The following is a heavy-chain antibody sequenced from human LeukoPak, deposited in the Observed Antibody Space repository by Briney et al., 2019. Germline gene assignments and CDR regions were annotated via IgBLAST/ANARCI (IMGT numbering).Heavy chain of an antibody. Sequence: GGSLRLSCAASGFTFSSYEMNWVRQAPGKGLEWVSYISSSGSTIYYADSVKGRFTISRDNAKNSLYLQMNSLRADDTAVYYCASLHRKDYWGQGTLVTVPS. J-gene: IGHJ4*02. V-gene: IGHV3-48*03. CDR2: ISSSGSTI. CDR3: ASLHRKDY. CDR1: GFTFSSYE.